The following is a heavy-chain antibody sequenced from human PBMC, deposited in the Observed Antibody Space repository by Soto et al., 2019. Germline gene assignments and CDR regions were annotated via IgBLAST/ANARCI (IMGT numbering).Heavy chain of an antibody. D-gene: IGHD2-8*01. V-gene: IGHV5-51*01. J-gene: IGHJ3*02. CDR2: IYPGGSDT. Sequence: GESLKSCLRVYGYDHHKDWFGWGRRLGGRGLEWVGIIYPGGSDTRLVPSLQGYVTSTADVAVSTAFLQKSSLTTSDGGMYFCARDAWYCTKTSCYSADIWGQGTLVTVSS. CDR1: GYDHHKDW. CDR3: ARDAWYCTKTSCYSADI.